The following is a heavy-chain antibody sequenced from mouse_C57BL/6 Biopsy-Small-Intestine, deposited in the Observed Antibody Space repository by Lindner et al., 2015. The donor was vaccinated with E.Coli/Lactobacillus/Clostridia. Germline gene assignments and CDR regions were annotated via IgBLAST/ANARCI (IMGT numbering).Heavy chain of an antibody. V-gene: IGHV1S29*02. Sequence: SVKVSCKASGFTFSDYYMHWVRQAPGQGLEWMGSINLNSGATYFAQKFLGRVTLTRDTSISTAYMELSSLRSDDTAVYYCARDPDTAVVIDYWGQGTLVTVSS. CDR2: INLNSGAT. J-gene: IGHJ4*01. D-gene: IGHD3-1*01. CDR1: GFTFSDYY. CDR3: ARDPDTAVVIDY.